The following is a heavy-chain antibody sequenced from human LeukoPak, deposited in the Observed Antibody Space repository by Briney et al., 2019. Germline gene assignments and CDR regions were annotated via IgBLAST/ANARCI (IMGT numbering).Heavy chain of an antibody. V-gene: IGHV3-23*01. CDR2: ISGSGGST. CDR3: AKAPPSMVRVYYFDY. Sequence: GGSLRLSCAASGFTFSSYAMSWVRQAPGKGLEWVLAISGSGGSTYYADSVKGRFTISRDNSKNTLYLQMNSLRAEDTAVYYCAKAPPSMVRVYYFDYWGQGTLVTVSS. CDR1: GFTFSSYA. D-gene: IGHD3-10*01. J-gene: IGHJ4*02.